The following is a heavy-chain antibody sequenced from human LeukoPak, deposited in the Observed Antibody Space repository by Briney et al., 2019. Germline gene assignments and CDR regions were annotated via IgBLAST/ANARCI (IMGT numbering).Heavy chain of an antibody. V-gene: IGHV3-49*04. D-gene: IGHD2-15*01. J-gene: IGHJ6*02. CDR2: IRSKAYGGTT. Sequence: PGGSLRLSCAASGFTFSSHAMSWVRQAPGNGREWAGFIRSKAYGGTTEYAASVKGRFNISRDDSKSIAYLQMNSLKTEDTAVYYCTRVGEGCSGGSCYFGYYYGMDVWGQGTTVTVSS. CDR1: GFTFSSHA. CDR3: TRVGEGCSGGSCYFGYYYGMDV.